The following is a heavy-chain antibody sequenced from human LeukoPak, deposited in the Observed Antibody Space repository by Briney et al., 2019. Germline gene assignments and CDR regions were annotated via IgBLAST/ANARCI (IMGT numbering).Heavy chain of an antibody. D-gene: IGHD3-22*01. Sequence: ASVKVSCKASGYTFTSYGISWVRQAPGQGLEWMGWISAYNGNTNYAQKLQGRVTMTTDTSTSTAYMELRSLRSDDTAVYYCAMLKGAYYYDSSGYYFGYWGQGTLVTVSS. CDR2: ISAYNGNT. CDR1: GYTFTSYG. V-gene: IGHV1-18*01. CDR3: AMLKGAYYYDSSGYYFGY. J-gene: IGHJ4*02.